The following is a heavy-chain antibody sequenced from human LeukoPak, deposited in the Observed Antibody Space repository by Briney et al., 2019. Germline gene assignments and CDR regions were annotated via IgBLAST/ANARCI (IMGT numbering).Heavy chain of an antibody. CDR2: IRSKAYGGTI. CDR1: GFTFGDYA. J-gene: IGHJ4*02. V-gene: IGHV3-49*03. CDR3: TRDPRSRWYSSSWFFDY. D-gene: IGHD6-13*01. Sequence: GGSLRLSCTASGFTFGDYAMSWFRQAPGKGLEWVGFIRSKAYGGTIEYAASVKGRFTISRDDSKSIAYLQMNSLKTEDTAVYYCTRDPRSRWYSSSWFFDYWGQGTLVTVSS.